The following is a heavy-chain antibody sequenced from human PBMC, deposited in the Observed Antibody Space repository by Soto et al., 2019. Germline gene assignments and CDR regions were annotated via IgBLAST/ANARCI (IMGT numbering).Heavy chain of an antibody. J-gene: IGHJ6*02. CDR1: GFTFTSFA. V-gene: IGHV3-23*01. CDR2: ISGSGGAT. Sequence: GGSLRLSCAASGFTFTSFAVSWVRQAPGKGLEWVSAISGSGGATYYADSVKGRFTFSRDTSKNTLYLQMSSLRTEDTAVYYCVKDMGQAAVGIRYPYVLDVWGLGTTVTVSS. D-gene: IGHD6-13*01. CDR3: VKDMGQAAVGIRYPYVLDV.